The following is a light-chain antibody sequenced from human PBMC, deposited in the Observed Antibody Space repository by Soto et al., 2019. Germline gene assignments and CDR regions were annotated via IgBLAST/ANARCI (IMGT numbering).Light chain of an antibody. CDR2: GAS. J-gene: IGKJ1*01. V-gene: IGKV3-15*01. CDR3: QQYNNRPTTWT. CDR1: QSVSSN. Sequence: EIVMTQSPATLSVSPGERATLSCRASQSVSSNLAWYQQKPGQAPRLLIYGASTRATGIPARFSGSGSGTEFTLTISSLQSEEFAVYYCQQYNNRPTTWTFGQGTKVEIK.